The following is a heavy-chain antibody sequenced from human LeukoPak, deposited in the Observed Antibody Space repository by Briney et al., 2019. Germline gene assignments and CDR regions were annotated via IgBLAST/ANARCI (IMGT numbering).Heavy chain of an antibody. CDR2: INHSGST. V-gene: IGHV4-34*01. CDR3: ARARRGGGHFGVYSYYGMDV. J-gene: IGHJ6*02. D-gene: IGHD3-16*01. CDR1: GGSISSYY. Sequence: PSETLSLTCTVSGGSISSYYWSWIRQPPGKGLEWIGEINHSGSTNYNPSLKSRVTISVDTSKNQFSLKLISVTAADTAVYYCARARRGGGHFGVYSYYGMDVWGQGTTVTISS.